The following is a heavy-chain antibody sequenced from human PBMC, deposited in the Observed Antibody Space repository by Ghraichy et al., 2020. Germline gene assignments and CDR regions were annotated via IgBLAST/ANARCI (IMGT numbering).Heavy chain of an antibody. Sequence: GGSLRLSCAASGFTFSRHSMNWVRQAPGKGLEWVSSISSDSTFIYYADSVEGRFTISRDNAKNSLYLLMNSLRAEDTAVDDCSRGETRGATPGFDYWGQGTLVTVSS. CDR3: SRGETRGATPGFDY. CDR2: ISSDSTFI. J-gene: IGHJ4*02. D-gene: IGHD2-15*01. V-gene: IGHV3-21*06. CDR1: GFTFSRHS.